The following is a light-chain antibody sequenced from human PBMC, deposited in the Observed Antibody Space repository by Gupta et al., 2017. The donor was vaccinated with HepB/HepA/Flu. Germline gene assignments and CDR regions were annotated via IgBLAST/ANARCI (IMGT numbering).Light chain of an antibody. J-gene: IGKJ4*01. CDR2: GAS. Sequence: EIVMTQSPGTLSVSPGERATLSCRSSQSVTSNLAWYQQKPGQAPRLLIYGASTRATTIPARFNGSGSGTXFTLTIXSRQSADFAVYYCQHESTWPLTFGXGTKVEIK. CDR1: QSVTSN. V-gene: IGKV3-15*01. CDR3: QHESTWPLT.